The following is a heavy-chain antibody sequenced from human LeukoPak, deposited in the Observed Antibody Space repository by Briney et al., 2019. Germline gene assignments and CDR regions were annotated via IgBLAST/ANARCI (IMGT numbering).Heavy chain of an antibody. Sequence: GASVKVSCKASGYTFTSYGISWVRQAPGQGLEWMGWISAYNGNTNYAQKLQGRVTMTTDTSTSTAYMELRSLRSDDTAVYYCARDCSGGSCLKTPFQHWGQGTLVTVSS. D-gene: IGHD2-15*01. CDR2: ISAYNGNT. J-gene: IGHJ1*01. CDR1: GYTFTSYG. CDR3: ARDCSGGSCLKTPFQH. V-gene: IGHV1-18*01.